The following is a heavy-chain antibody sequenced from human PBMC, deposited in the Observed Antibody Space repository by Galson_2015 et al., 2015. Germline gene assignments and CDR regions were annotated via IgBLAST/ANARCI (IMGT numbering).Heavy chain of an antibody. V-gene: IGHV4-61*02. CDR2: IYTSGST. CDR1: GGSISSGSYY. J-gene: IGHJ4*02. CDR3: ARSCSGGSCCEGDY. D-gene: IGHD2-15*01. Sequence: TLSLTCTVSGGSISSGSYYWSWIRQPAGKGLEWIGRIYTSGSTNYNPSLKSRVTISVDTSKNQFSLKLSSVTVADTAVYYCARSCSGGSCCEGDYWGQGTLVTVSS.